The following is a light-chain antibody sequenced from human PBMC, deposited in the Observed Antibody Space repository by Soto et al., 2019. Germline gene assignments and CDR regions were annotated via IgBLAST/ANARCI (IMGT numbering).Light chain of an antibody. V-gene: IGLV4-69*01. CDR1: SGHSSYA. Sequence: QSVLTQSPSASASLGASVKLTCTLSSGHSSYAIAWHQQQPEKGPRYLMKVNSDGRHSKGDGIPDRFSASSSGAERYLTISSLQSEDEADYYCQTWDTGVHVVFGGGTKLTVL. J-gene: IGLJ2*01. CDR2: VNSDGRH. CDR3: QTWDTGVHVV.